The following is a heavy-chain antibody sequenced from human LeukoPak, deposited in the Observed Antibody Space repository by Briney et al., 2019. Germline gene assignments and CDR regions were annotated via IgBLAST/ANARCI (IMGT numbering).Heavy chain of an antibody. CDR1: GGSFSGYY. D-gene: IGHD6-13*01. CDR2: INHSGST. CDR3: ARLAGIAAAGTPHFDY. V-gene: IGHV4-34*01. J-gene: IGHJ4*02. Sequence: PSETLSLTCTVYGGSFSGYYWSWIRQPPGKGLEWIGEINHSGSTNYNPSLKSRVTISVDTSKNQFSLKLSSVTAADTAVYYCARLAGIAAAGTPHFDYWGQGTLVTVSS.